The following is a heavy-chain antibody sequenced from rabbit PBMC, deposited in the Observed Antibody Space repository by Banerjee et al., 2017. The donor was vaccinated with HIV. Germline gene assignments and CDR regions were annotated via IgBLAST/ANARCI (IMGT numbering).Heavy chain of an antibody. CDR3: ARVGPGYAGGTYAANL. CDR2: IYTNKGNT. CDR1: GFDFSTYY. Sequence: QLVETGGGLVQPGGSLTLSCKAAGFDFSTYYMSWVRQSPGKGLEWIGIIYTNKGNTEYASWVNGRFTISSDNAQNTVDLQMNSLTAADTATYFCARVGPGYAGGTYAANLWGPGTL. J-gene: IGHJ4*01. V-gene: IGHV1S7*01. D-gene: IGHD4-2*01.